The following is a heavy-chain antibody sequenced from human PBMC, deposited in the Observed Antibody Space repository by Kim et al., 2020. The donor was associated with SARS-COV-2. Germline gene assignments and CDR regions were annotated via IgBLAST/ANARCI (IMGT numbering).Heavy chain of an antibody. CDR1: GGSISSYY. J-gene: IGHJ3*02. CDR2: IYYSGST. D-gene: IGHD3-10*01. V-gene: IGHV4-59*08. Sequence: SETLSLTCTVSGGSISSYYWSWIRQPPGKGLEWIGYIYYSGSTNYNPSLKSRVTISVDTSKNQFSLKLSSVTAADTAVYYCARLTMVRGVTTIAFDIWGQGTMVTVSS. CDR3: ARLTMVRGVTTIAFDI.